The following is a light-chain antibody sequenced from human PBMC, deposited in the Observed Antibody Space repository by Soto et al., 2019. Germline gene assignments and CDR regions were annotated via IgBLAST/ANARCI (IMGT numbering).Light chain of an antibody. V-gene: IGKV1-5*01. CDR1: QSISSW. CDR3: QQYDNLSWT. Sequence: DIQMTQSPSTLSASVGDRVTITCRASQSISSWLAWYQQKPGKAPKLLIYDASSLESGVPSRFSGSGSGTDFTLTISRLEPEDFAVYFCQQYDNLSWTFGQGTKVDI. J-gene: IGKJ1*01. CDR2: DAS.